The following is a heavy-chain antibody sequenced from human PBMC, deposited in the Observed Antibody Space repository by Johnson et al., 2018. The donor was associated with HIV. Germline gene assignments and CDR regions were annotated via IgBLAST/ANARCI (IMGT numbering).Heavy chain of an antibody. CDR1: GFTFSSYA. Sequence: QVQLVESGGGVVQPGRSLRLSCAASGFTFSSYAMHWVRQAPGKGLEWVAVISYDGSTKYYADSVKGLFTISRDNSKNTLYLQMNSLRDEDTAVYYCARRGRRADDAFDIWGQGTMVTVSS. J-gene: IGHJ3*02. D-gene: IGHD3-16*01. V-gene: IGHV3-30*04. CDR2: ISYDGSTK. CDR3: ARRGRRADDAFDI.